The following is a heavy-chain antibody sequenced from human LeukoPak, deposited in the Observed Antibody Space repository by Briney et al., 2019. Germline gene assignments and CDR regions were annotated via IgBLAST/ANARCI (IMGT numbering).Heavy chain of an antibody. V-gene: IGHV3-21*01. Sequence: PGGSLRLSCAASGFTFSNYRMNWVRQAPGKGLEWVSSIGSAGTYIYYADSLKGRFTISRDNAKNSVYLQMNSLSPEDTAVYYCSSDLSSSSFDYWGQGTLVTVSS. CDR1: GFTFSNYR. D-gene: IGHD6-6*01. J-gene: IGHJ4*02. CDR2: IGSAGTYI. CDR3: SSDLSSSSFDY.